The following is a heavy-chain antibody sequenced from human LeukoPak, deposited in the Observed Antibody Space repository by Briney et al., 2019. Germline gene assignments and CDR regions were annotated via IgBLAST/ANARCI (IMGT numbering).Heavy chain of an antibody. J-gene: IGHJ6*02. D-gene: IGHD3-10*01. V-gene: IGHV1-18*01. Sequence: EASVKLSRKASGYTFTIYGISWVRQAPGQGLEWMGEISAYNGNTNYTQKLQGRVTMTTDTSTSTAYMELRSLRSDDTAVYYCARGDGPTSNYYGSGSSTLYYYYGMDVWGQGTTVTVSS. CDR1: GYTFTIYG. CDR2: ISAYNGNT. CDR3: ARGDGPTSNYYGSGSSTLYYYYGMDV.